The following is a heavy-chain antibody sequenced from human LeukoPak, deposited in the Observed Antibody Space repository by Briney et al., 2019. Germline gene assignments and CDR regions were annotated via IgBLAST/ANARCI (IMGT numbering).Heavy chain of an antibody. D-gene: IGHD2-2*01. CDR3: ARDYDCSSTSCYRDAFDI. Sequence: SETLSLTCTVSGGSISSSSYYWGWIRQPPGKGLEWIGSIYYSGSTYYNPYLKSRVTILVDTSKNQFSLKLSSVTAADTAVYYCARDYDCSSTSCYRDAFDIWGQGTMVTVSS. CDR2: IYYSGST. V-gene: IGHV4-39*07. CDR1: GGSISSSSYY. J-gene: IGHJ3*02.